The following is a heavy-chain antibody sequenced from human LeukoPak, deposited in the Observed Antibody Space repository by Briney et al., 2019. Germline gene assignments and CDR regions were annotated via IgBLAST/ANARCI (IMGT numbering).Heavy chain of an antibody. J-gene: IGHJ5*01. CDR1: GFTFTNYA. D-gene: IGHD6-19*01. CDR2: ISDSGGST. CDR3: ANFERTVAGPYNWFDF. V-gene: IGHV3-23*01. Sequence: GGSLRLSCTASGFTFTNYAMSWVRQAPGKGLKWVSAISDSGGSTYYADSVKGRFSISRDNSKNTLYLQINSLRAEDTAVYYCANFERTVAGPYNWFDFWGQGTLVTVSS.